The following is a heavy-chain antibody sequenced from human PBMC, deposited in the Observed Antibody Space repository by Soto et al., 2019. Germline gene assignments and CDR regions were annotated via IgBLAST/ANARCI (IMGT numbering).Heavy chain of an antibody. CDR2: ISSSSSYI. D-gene: IGHD3-22*01. J-gene: IGHJ4*02. V-gene: IGHV3-21*01. CDR1: GFTFSSYS. Sequence: GGSLRLSCVASGFTFSSYSMNWVRQAPGKGLEWVSSISSSSSYIYYADSVKGRFTTSRDNAKNSLYLQMNSLRAEDTAVYYCARFKIGRVVITPNYFDYWGQGTLVTVSS. CDR3: ARFKIGRVVITPNYFDY.